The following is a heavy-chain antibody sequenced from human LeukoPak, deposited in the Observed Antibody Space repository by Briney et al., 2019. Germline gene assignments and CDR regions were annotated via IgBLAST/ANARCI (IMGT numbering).Heavy chain of an antibody. V-gene: IGHV3-23*01. D-gene: IGHD2-21*02. Sequence: GGSLRLSCAASGFTFSNYAMTWVRQAPGKGLEWVSAISGSGGSTYYADSVKGRFTISRDNSKNTLYLQMNSLRAEDTAVYYCAKDRAAVTATKAAFDYWGQGTLVTVSS. CDR2: ISGSGGST. CDR3: AKDRAAVTATKAAFDY. CDR1: GFTFSNYA. J-gene: IGHJ4*02.